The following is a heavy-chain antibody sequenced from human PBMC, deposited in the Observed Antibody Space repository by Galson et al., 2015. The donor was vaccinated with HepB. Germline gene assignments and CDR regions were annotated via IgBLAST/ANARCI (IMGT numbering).Heavy chain of an antibody. V-gene: IGHV3-15*07. CDR3: TTSPDSSGWYWAFDI. Sequence: SLRLSCAASGFTFSNAWMNWVRQAPGKGLEWVGRIKSKTDGGTTDYAAPVKGRFTISRDDSKNTLYLQMNSLKTEDTAVYYCTTSPDSSGWYWAFDIWGQGTMVTVSS. CDR2: IKSKTDGGTT. CDR1: GFTFSNAW. J-gene: IGHJ3*02. D-gene: IGHD6-19*01.